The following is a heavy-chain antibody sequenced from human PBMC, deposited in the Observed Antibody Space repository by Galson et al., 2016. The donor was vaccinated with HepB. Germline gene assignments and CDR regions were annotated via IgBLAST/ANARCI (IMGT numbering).Heavy chain of an antibody. Sequence: SLRLSCAVFGFSFSGYSMSWVRQSPGKGLEWVSSISSSSTYIYYADSVKGRFTISRDNAKNSLYLQMNSLRAEDTAVYYCARDLFRCDYWGQGTLVTVSS. V-gene: IGHV3-21*01. J-gene: IGHJ4*02. D-gene: IGHD3-10*01. CDR2: ISSSSTYI. CDR1: GFSFSGYS. CDR3: ARDLFRCDY.